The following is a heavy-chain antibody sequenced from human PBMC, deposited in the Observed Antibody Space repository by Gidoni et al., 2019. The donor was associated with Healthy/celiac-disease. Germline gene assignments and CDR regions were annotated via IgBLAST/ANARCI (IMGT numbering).Heavy chain of an antibody. CDR2: ISSISSYI. J-gene: IGHJ4*02. CDR1: GLTFSSYS. D-gene: IGHD5-12*01. CDR3: AGDKLLRFPFDY. Sequence: EVQLVESGGGGVRPGGSMRLYGEASGLTFSSYSMHWVRHAPGKGLEWVSPISSISSYIYYADSVKGRFTISRDNAKNSLYLQMISLRAQDTAVYDFAGDKLLRFPFDYWGQGTLFTVSS. V-gene: IGHV3-21*01.